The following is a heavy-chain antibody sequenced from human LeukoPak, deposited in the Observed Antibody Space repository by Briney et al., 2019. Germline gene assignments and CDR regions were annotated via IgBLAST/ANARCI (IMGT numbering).Heavy chain of an antibody. CDR1: GGSINSYF. CDR3: ARLPYSSGWYVY. D-gene: IGHD6-19*01. V-gene: IGHV4-59*01. CDR2: IYYSGST. Sequence: PSETLSLTCSVSGGSINSYFWSWIRQPPGKGLEWIGYIYYSGSTNYDPSLESRVTISVDTSKNQFSLKLSSVTASDTAVYYCARLPYSSGWYVYWGQGILVTVSS. J-gene: IGHJ4*02.